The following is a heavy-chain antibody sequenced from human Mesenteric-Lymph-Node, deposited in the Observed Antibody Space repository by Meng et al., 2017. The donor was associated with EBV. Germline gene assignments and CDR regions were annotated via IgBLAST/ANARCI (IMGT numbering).Heavy chain of an antibody. CDR1: GASISDGGYY. V-gene: IGHV4-30-4*01. D-gene: IGHD3-10*01. J-gene: IGHJ4*02. Sequence: QVQLQESGPGLVKPSPTLSLTCAVSGASISDGGYYWSWIRQPPGKGLEWIGYIFYTGPTYYNASLESRLTISVDTSKNQLSLKLTSVTATDTAVYYCARVYGSGSRALDYWGQGTLVTVSS. CDR2: IFYTGPT. CDR3: ARVYGSGSRALDY.